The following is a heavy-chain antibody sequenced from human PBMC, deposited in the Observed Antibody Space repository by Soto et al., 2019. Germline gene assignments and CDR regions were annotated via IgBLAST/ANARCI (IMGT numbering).Heavy chain of an antibody. J-gene: IGHJ5*02. Sequence: QITLKESGPTLVKPTQTLTLTCTFSGFSLSTSGVGVGWIRQPPGKALEWLALIYWDDDKRYSPSLKSRLTITKDTSKNQVVLTMTNMDPVDTATYYCARYYYDSSGYYNWFDPWGQGTLVTVSS. CDR3: ARYYYDSSGYYNWFDP. D-gene: IGHD3-22*01. V-gene: IGHV2-5*02. CDR1: GFSLSTSGVG. CDR2: IYWDDDK.